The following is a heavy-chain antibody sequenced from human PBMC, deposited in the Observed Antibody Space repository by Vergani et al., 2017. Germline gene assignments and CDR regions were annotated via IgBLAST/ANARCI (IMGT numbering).Heavy chain of an antibody. CDR1: GFTFSNAW. J-gene: IGHJ4*02. CDR2: IKSKTDVGTT. CDR3: TGVVTAGLGY. V-gene: IGHV3-15*01. Sequence: EVQLVESGGGLVKPGGSLRLSCAASGFTFSNAWMSWVRQAPGKGLEWVGRIKSKTDVGTTDYAAPVKGRFTISRDDSKNTLYLQMNSLKTEDTAVYYCTGVVTAGLGYWGQGTLVTVSS. D-gene: IGHD2-21*02.